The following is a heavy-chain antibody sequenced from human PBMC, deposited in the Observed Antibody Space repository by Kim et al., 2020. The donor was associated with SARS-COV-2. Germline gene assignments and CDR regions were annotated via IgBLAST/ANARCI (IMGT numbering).Heavy chain of an antibody. Sequence: GGSLRLSCAASGFTFSSYAMSWVRQAPGKGLEWVSAISGSGGSTYYADSVKGRFTISRDNSKNTLYLQMNSLRAEDTAVYYCAKVSGSGWYVGGYGMDVWGQGTTVTVSS. CDR3: AKVSGSGWYVGGYGMDV. D-gene: IGHD6-19*01. CDR2: ISGSGGST. J-gene: IGHJ6*02. CDR1: GFTFSSYA. V-gene: IGHV3-23*01.